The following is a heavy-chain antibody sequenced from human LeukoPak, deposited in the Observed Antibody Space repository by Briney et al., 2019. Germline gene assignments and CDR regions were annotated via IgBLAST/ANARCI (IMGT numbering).Heavy chain of an antibody. CDR1: GYTFTSYG. J-gene: IGHJ3*02. D-gene: IGHD3-22*01. CDR3: ARDIYYYDSSGETKNQDAFDI. Sequence: ASVKVSCKASGYTFTSYGISWMRQAPGQGLEWMGWISAYNGNTNYAQKLQGRVTMTTDTSTSTAYMELRSLRSDDTAVYYCARDIYYYDSSGETKNQDAFDIWGQGTMVTVSS. V-gene: IGHV1-18*01. CDR2: ISAYNGNT.